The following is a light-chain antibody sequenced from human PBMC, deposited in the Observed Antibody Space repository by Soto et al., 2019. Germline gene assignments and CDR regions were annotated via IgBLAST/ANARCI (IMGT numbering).Light chain of an antibody. J-gene: IGKJ1*01. CDR1: QSVSSN. CDR2: GAS. Sequence: EIVMTQSRATLSVSPGERATLSCRASQSVSSNLAWYQQKPGQAPRLLIYGASTRATGIPARFSGSGSGTEFTLTISSLQSEDFAVYYCQQYDNWPPWTFGQGTKLEIK. V-gene: IGKV3-15*01. CDR3: QQYDNWPPWT.